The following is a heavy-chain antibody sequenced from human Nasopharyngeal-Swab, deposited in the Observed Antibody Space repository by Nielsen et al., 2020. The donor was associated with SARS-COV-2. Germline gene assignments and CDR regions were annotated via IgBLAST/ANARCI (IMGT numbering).Heavy chain of an antibody. Sequence: SETLSLTCTVSGGSISSSSYYWGWIRQPPGKGLEWIGSIYYSGSTYYNPSLKSRVTISVDTSKNQFSLKLSSVTAADTAVYYCARIIVLMVYALTGAIDYWGQGTLVTVSS. CDR2: IYYSGST. D-gene: IGHD2-8*01. CDR3: ARIIVLMVYALTGAIDY. J-gene: IGHJ4*02. CDR1: GGSISSSSYY. V-gene: IGHV4-39*01.